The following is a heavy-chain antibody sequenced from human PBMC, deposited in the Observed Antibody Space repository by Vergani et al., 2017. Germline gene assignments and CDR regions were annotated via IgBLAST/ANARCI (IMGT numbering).Heavy chain of an antibody. D-gene: IGHD5-12*01. CDR3: ARSRIVATIKDTIDD. Sequence: QVPLVQSGAEVKKPGASVKVSCKASGYPFTSYYMHWVRQAPGQGLEWMGIINPSGGSTSYAQKFQGRVTMTRDTSTSTVYMELSSLRSEDTAVYYCARSRIVATIKDTIDDWGQGTLVTVSS. V-gene: IGHV1-46*01. J-gene: IGHJ4*02. CDR1: GYPFTSYY. CDR2: INPSGGST.